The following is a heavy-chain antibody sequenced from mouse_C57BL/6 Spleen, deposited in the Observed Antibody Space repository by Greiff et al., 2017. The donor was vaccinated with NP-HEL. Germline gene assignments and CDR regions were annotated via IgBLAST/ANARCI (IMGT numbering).Heavy chain of an antibody. Sequence: VQLQQPGAELVMPGASVKLSCKASGYTFTSYWMHWVKQRPGQGLEWIGEIDPSDSYTNYNQKFKGKSTLTVDKSSSTAYMQLSSLTSEYSAVYYCALGYPWFAYWGQGTLVTVSA. J-gene: IGHJ3*01. D-gene: IGHD2-2*01. V-gene: IGHV1-69*01. CDR1: GYTFTSYW. CDR3: ALGYPWFAY. CDR2: IDPSDSYT.